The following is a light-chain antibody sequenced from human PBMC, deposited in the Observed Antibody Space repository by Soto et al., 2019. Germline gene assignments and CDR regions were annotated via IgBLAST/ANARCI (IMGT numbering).Light chain of an antibody. CDR3: SSYTSSSTLV. CDR1: SNDVGAYKY. Sequence: QSALTQPASVSGSPGQSVTISCTGTSNDVGAYKYVSWYQQHPGKAPKLMIYEVSNRPSGVSNRFSGSKSGNTASLTISGLQAEDEADYYCSSYTSSSTLVFGGGTKVTVL. J-gene: IGLJ2*01. V-gene: IGLV2-14*01. CDR2: EVS.